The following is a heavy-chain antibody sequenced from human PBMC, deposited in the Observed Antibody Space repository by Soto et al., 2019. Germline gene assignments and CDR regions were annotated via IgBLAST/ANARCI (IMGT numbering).Heavy chain of an antibody. J-gene: IGHJ4*02. CDR3: ATLGPCSGGTCYSRPLDN. D-gene: IGHD2-15*01. V-gene: IGHV1-18*01. Sequence: QAHLQQSGAEVKKPGASVKVSCEASGYNFATTSIAWVRQAPGLGLEWMGWITPYNGDTNYEQKLQGRVTMTTDTSTNTAHMEVRSLRSDDTALYYCATLGPCSGGTCYSRPLDNWGQGTLVTVSS. CDR1: GYNFATTS. CDR2: ITPYNGDT.